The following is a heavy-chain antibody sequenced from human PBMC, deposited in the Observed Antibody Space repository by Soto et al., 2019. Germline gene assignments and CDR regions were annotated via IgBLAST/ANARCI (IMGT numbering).Heavy chain of an antibody. Sequence: SETLSLTCTISGGSISTSGYYWGWIRQPPGRGLEWIGSVYSSGATYYNSSLKSRVTISIDTSRNEFSLKLSSVTAADTAVYYCASPYSRASKGGYWGQGTLVTVSS. CDR3: ASPYSRASKGGY. CDR1: GGSISTSGYY. J-gene: IGHJ4*02. D-gene: IGHD6-13*01. CDR2: VYSSGAT. V-gene: IGHV4-39*01.